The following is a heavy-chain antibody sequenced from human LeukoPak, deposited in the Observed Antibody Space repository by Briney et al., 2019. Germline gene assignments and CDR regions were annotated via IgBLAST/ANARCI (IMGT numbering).Heavy chain of an antibody. CDR2: ISGRGSAI. J-gene: IGHJ6*03. D-gene: IGHD1-7*01. Sequence: GGSLRLSCAASGFSISSYEMCCVREAPGEGLEWVSYISGRGSAIYYADSVKGRFTTSRDNDKNSLYLRMNSLRAEDTAVYYCARVELVPYYYYMDVWGKGTTVTVSS. CDR3: ARVELVPYYYYMDV. V-gene: IGHV3-48*03. CDR1: GFSISSYE.